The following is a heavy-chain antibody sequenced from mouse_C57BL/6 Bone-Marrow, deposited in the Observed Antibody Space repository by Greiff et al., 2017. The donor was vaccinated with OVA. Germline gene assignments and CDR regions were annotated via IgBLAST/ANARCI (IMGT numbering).Heavy chain of an antibody. CDR2: ISYNGSN. D-gene: IGHD1-1*01. J-gene: IGHJ3*01. CDR3: ARENYGSSNTY. Sequence: VQLKESGPGLVKPSQSLSLTCYVTGYSITSGYYWNWLRPFPGNKLEWMGYISYNGSNNYHPFIKNRISITRDTSKNQFVLKLKSVTTENTATYNCARENYGSSNTYWGQGTLVTVSA. V-gene: IGHV3-6*01. CDR1: GYSITSGYY.